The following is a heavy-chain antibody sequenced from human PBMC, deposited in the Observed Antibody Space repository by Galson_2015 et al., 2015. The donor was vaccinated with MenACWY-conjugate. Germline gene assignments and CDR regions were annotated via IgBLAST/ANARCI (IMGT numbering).Heavy chain of an antibody. J-gene: IGHJ4*02. V-gene: IGHV4-61*01. D-gene: IGHD6-19*01. CDR2: IYYSGST. CDR3: ARDRVLIGSGRSGEYFDD. Sequence: SETLSLTCTVSGGSVSSNNYYWSWIRQPPGKGLEWIGYIYYSGSTNYNPSLKSRVTISVDTSKNQFSLKLNSVTAADTAVYYCARDRVLIGSGRSGEYFDDWGQGTLVTVSS. CDR1: GGSVSSNNYY.